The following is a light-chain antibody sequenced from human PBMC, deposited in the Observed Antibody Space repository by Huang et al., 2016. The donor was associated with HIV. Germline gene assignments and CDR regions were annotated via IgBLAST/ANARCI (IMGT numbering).Light chain of an antibody. V-gene: IGKV3-11*01. Sequence: EVVLTQSPSILSLSLGGKGPISCKASQSVGSYVAWYQQRPGQRPRLLLYDTSNRAAGIPSRFSGSGAGTDFTLTISGLESEDLGVFYCQQRSTWPLTFGGGTKLA. CDR3: QQRSTWPLT. J-gene: IGKJ4*01. CDR2: DTS. CDR1: QSVGSY.